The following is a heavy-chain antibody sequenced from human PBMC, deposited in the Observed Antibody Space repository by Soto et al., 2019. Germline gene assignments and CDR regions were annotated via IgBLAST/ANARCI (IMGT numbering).Heavy chain of an antibody. CDR3: AKDPTYYDSSGYFETDS. CDR2: ISGGVA. J-gene: IGHJ4*02. CDR1: GFTFSTYA. V-gene: IGHV3-23*01. D-gene: IGHD3-22*01. Sequence: EVHLLESGGGLVQPGGSLRLSYAASGFTFSTYAMSWVRQAPGRGLEWVSAISGGVAYYADSVKGRFTISRDNSKNTLYLQMNSLRAEDTAVYYCAKDPTYYDSSGYFETDSWGQGTLVTVSS.